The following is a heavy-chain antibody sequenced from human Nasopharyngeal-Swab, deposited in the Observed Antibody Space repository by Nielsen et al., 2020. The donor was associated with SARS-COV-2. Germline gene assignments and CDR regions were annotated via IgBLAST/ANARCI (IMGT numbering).Heavy chain of an antibody. Sequence: RQAPGKGLECIGRIYTSGSTNYNPSLKRRVTVSVDTSKNTFSLKLSSVTAADTAVYYCARDDPSSWSNPYYYYYGMDVWGQGITVTVSS. J-gene: IGHJ6*02. D-gene: IGHD6-13*01. CDR2: IYTSGST. CDR3: ARDDPSSWSNPYYYYYGMDV. V-gene: IGHV4-4*07.